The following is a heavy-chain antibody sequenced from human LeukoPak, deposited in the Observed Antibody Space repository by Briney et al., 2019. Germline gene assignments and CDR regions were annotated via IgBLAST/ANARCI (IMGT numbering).Heavy chain of an antibody. V-gene: IGHV3-23*01. CDR2: ISGSGGST. CDR3: AKDRSMVRGVILDY. D-gene: IGHD3-10*01. J-gene: IGHJ4*02. Sequence: GGSLRLSCAASGFTFSSYGMSWVRQAPGKGLEWVSAISGSGGSTYYADSVKGRFSISRDNAKNSLYLQMNSLRAEDTAVYYCAKDRSMVRGVILDYWGQGTLVTVSS. CDR1: GFTFSSYG.